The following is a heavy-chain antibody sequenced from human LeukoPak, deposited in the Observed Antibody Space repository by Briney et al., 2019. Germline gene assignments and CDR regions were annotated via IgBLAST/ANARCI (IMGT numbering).Heavy chain of an antibody. J-gene: IGHJ4*02. CDR3: AKGAYSNCPAYFDY. CDR2: INSDGSST. V-gene: IGHV3-74*01. CDR1: GFTFSSYW. D-gene: IGHD4-11*01. Sequence: GGSLRLSCAASGFTFSSYWMHWVRQAPGKGLVWVSRINSDGSSTSYADSVKGRFTISRDNAKNTLYLQMNSLRAEDTAVYYCAKGAYSNCPAYFDYWGQGTLVTVSS.